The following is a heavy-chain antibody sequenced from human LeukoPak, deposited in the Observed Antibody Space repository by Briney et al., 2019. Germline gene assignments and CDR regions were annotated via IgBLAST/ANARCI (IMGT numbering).Heavy chain of an antibody. V-gene: IGHV1-8*01. CDR1: GYTFTSYD. CDR3: ARGKKTMVRGVLYYFDY. D-gene: IGHD3-10*01. CDR2: MNPNRGNT. J-gene: IGHJ4*02. Sequence: ASVKVSCKASGYTFTSYDINWVRQATGQGLEWMGWMNPNRGNTGYAQKFQGRVTMARNTSISTAYMELSSLRSEDTAVYYCARGKKTMVRGVLYYFDYWGQGTLVTVSS.